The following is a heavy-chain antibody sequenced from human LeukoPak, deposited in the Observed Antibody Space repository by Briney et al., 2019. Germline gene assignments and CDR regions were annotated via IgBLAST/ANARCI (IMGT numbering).Heavy chain of an antibody. Sequence: SETLSLTCTVSGDSINNYYWNWIRQPPGKGLEWIGYIYFSGSTNYNPSLTSRVTISIDTSKKHFSLKLSSVIAADTAVYYCARRRVLTGSSRGDAFDIWGQGTVVTVSS. CDR3: ARRRVLTGSSRGDAFDI. D-gene: IGHD3-9*01. J-gene: IGHJ3*02. CDR2: IYFSGST. CDR1: GDSINNYY. V-gene: IGHV4-59*08.